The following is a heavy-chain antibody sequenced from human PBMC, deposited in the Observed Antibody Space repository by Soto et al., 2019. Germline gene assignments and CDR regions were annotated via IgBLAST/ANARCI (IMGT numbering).Heavy chain of an antibody. Sequence: QVQLQQWGAGLLKPSETLSLTCAVYGGSFSGYYWSWIRQPPGKGLEWIGEINHSGSTNYNPSLKSRVTISVDTSKNQFSLKLSSVTAADTAVYYCAALKLIRGGLDYWGQGTLVTVSS. V-gene: IGHV4-34*01. CDR3: AALKLIRGGLDY. CDR2: INHSGST. CDR1: GGSFSGYY. D-gene: IGHD3-10*01. J-gene: IGHJ4*02.